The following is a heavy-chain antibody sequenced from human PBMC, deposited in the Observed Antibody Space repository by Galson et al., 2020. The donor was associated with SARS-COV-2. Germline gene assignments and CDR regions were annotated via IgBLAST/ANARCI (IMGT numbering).Heavy chain of an antibody. CDR2: IYYTGST. J-gene: IGHJ4*02. CDR1: GGSINAYH. D-gene: IGHD6-13*01. CDR3: ARVSVGRIAALGGPI. V-gene: IGHV4-59*01. Sequence: SETLSLTCSVSGGSINAYHWSWIRLPPGKGLEWIGYIYYTGSTNYNPSLKSRVTISVDPSKTQFSLELRSVTPADTAVYYCARVSVGRIAALGGPIWGPGTLVTVSS.